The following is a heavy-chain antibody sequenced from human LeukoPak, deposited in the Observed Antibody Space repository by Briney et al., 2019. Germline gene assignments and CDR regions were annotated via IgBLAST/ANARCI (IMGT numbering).Heavy chain of an antibody. J-gene: IGHJ6*03. CDR3: ARVRTYYYYYMDV. V-gene: IGHV4-39*07. CDR2: IYYSGST. Sequence: SETLSHTCTVSGGSISSSSYYWGWIRQPPGKGLEWIGSIYYSGSTYYNPSLKSRVTISVDTSKNQFSLKLSSVTAADTAVYYCARVRTYYYYYMDVWGKGTTVTISS. CDR1: GGSISSSSYY. D-gene: IGHD4-17*01.